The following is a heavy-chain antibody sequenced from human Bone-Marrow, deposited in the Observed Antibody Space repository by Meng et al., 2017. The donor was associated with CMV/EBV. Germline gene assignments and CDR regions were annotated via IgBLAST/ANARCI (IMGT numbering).Heavy chain of an antibody. CDR1: AYDFTNYW. V-gene: IGHV5-51*01. D-gene: IGHD3-22*01. J-gene: IGHJ4*02. CDR3: ARQRNYYRTTGYYTY. Sequence: GESLKISCKGSAYDFTNYWIAWVRQMPGKGLEWMGMIFPGDSDTKYSPSFQGQVTMSVDKSTSTAYLQWSRLKASDTAMYYCARQRNYYRTTGYYTYWGQGQRVTCSS. CDR2: IFPGDSDT.